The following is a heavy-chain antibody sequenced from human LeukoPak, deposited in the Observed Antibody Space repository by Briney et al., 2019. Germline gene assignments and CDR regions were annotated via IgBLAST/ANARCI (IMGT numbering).Heavy chain of an antibody. V-gene: IGHV4-38-2*02. J-gene: IGHJ4*02. D-gene: IGHD5-12*01. CDR1: GYSISSGYY. Sequence: SETLSLTCTVSGYSISSGYYWGWIRQPPGKGLEWIGSIYHSGSTYYNPSLKSRVTISVDTSKNQFSLKLSSVTAADTAVYYCARGSGGHSGYGDWGQGTLVTVSP. CDR3: ARGSGGHSGYGD. CDR2: IYHSGST.